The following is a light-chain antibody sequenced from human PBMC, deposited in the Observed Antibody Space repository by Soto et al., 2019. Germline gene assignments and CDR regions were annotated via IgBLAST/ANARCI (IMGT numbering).Light chain of an antibody. CDR1: QSVRSN. J-gene: IGKJ1*01. V-gene: IGKV3-15*01. Sequence: EIVMTQSPATLSVSPGERATLSCRASQSVRSNLAWYQQQPGQAPRLLIYGASTRATGIPARFSGSGSGTEFTLTISSLQSEDFAVYYCQQYNNWPGTFGQGTKVEIK. CDR3: QQYNNWPGT. CDR2: GAS.